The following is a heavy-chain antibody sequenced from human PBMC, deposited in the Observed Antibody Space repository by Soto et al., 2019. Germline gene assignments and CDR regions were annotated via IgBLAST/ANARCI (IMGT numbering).Heavy chain of an antibody. J-gene: IGHJ4*02. CDR1: GFTFSSYA. CDR3: ARQWLDSSYFDY. Sequence: EVQLVESGGGLVQPGGSLRLSCAASGFTFSSYAMHWVRQAPGKGLEYVSGIRSNGGSTHYANSVKGRFTISRDNSKNTLDLQMGSLRAEDMAVYYCARQWLDSSYFDYWGQGTLVTVSS. D-gene: IGHD6-19*01. CDR2: IRSNGGST. V-gene: IGHV3-64*01.